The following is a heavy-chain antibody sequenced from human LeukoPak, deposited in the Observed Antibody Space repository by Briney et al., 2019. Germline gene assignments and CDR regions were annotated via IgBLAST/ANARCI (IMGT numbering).Heavy chain of an antibody. CDR3: AKGGCRGTCNPLAY. V-gene: IGHV3-23*01. D-gene: IGHD2-15*01. J-gene: IGHJ4*02. CDR2: SCDSDGST. CDR1: GFTFSGSG. Sequence: GGSLRLSCAASGFTFSGSGMSWVRQAPGKGLEGISSSCDSDGSTYYADSLKGRFTISRDNSKNTLYLQMNNLRAEDTAVYYCAKGGCRGTCNPLAYWGQGALVTVSP.